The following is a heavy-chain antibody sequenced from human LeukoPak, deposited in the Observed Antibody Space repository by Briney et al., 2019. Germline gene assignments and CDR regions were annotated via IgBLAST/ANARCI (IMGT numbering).Heavy chain of an antibody. CDR3: ARDAAAGIGWFDP. J-gene: IGHJ5*02. V-gene: IGHV3-21*01. D-gene: IGHD6-13*01. Sequence: GGSLRLSCAASGFTFSSYSMNWVRQAPGKGLEWVSSISSSSSYIYYADSVKGRFTISRDNAKHALYLQVNSLRAEDRAVYYCARDAAAGIGWFDPWGQGTLVTVSS. CDR2: ISSSSSYI. CDR1: GFTFSSYS.